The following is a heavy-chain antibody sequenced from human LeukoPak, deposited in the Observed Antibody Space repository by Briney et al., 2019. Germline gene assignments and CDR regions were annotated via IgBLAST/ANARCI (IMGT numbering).Heavy chain of an antibody. Sequence: GRSLRLSCAASGFTFSSYGMHWVRQAPGKGLEWVAVMWYDGSNKYYADSVKGRFTISRDNSKNTLYLQMNSLRAEDTALYYCAKAHSSSWYEPNYFDYWGQGTLVTVSS. CDR1: GFTFSSYG. V-gene: IGHV3-33*06. D-gene: IGHD6-13*01. CDR2: MWYDGSNK. CDR3: AKAHSSSWYEPNYFDY. J-gene: IGHJ4*02.